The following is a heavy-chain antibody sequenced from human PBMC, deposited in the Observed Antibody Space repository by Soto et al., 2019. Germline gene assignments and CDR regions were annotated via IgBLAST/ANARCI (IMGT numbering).Heavy chain of an antibody. D-gene: IGHD3-3*01. V-gene: IGHV1-46*01. CDR3: ARSSGGNFGIIIAGSNWFDT. J-gene: IGHJ5*02. CDR2: INPHGGST. Sequence: ASVKVSCKAPGDTFTSYYLNWVRQAPGQGLEWMGVINPHGGSTKYAQKFQGRITMTRDTSRSTVYMELSSLRSDDTAIYYCARSSGGNFGIIIAGSNWFDTWGQGTLVTVSS. CDR1: GDTFTSYY.